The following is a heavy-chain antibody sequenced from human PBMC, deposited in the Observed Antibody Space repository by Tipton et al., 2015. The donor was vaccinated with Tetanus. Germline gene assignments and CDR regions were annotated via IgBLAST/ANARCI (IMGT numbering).Heavy chain of an antibody. CDR2: IYYNGNT. D-gene: IGHD2-2*01. CDR3: AREVPAAGHFDS. J-gene: IGHJ4*02. V-gene: IGHV4-59*01. Sequence: TLSLTCTVSGGSFSNYYWNWIRQSPGRRLEWIGNIYYNGNTHYNPALKSRVTISVDTSKNQFSLKLSSVTAADTAIYYCAREVPAAGHFDSWGQGTLVTVSS. CDR1: GGSFSNYY.